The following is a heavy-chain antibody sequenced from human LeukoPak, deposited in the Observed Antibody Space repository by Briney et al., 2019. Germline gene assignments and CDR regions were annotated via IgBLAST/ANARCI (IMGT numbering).Heavy chain of an antibody. CDR2: VYHIVST. CDR1: GYSITSGDY. V-gene: IGHV4-38-2*01. Sequence: LRTPCLTCAVSGYSITSGDYWGWVRQPPRKGLEWIGSVYHIVSTSYNPSLKSRVTTSVDMSQNQFSPKLSSVTSAATAALFFSGKKAGTIVDYWGQGTLGTVSP. CDR3: SGKKAGTIVDY. D-gene: IGHD6-13*01. J-gene: IGHJ4*02.